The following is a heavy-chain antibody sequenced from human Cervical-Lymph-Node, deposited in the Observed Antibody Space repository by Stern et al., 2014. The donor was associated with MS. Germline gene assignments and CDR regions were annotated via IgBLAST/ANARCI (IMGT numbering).Heavy chain of an antibody. D-gene: IGHD3-9*01. J-gene: IGHJ5*01. V-gene: IGHV2-70*01. CDR2: LDWYDEK. CDR3: ARSSSLLTGYYKSDWFDS. Sequence: ESGPALVKPTQTLTLTCTFSGFSLNTRGMCVHWIRQPPGKAMEWLAVLDWYDEKHFKASLKTRLTISKDTSKNQVVLKMTNMDPVDTATYYCARSSSLLTGYYKSDWFDSWGQGTLVTVSS. CDR1: GFSLNTRGMC.